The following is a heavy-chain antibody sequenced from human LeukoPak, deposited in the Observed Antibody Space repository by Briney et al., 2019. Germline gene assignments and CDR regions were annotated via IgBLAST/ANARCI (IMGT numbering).Heavy chain of an antibody. CDR3: AKDPQNTAMVTADY. CDR2: ISGSGGST. J-gene: IGHJ4*02. V-gene: IGHV3-23*01. CDR1: GFTFSSYA. D-gene: IGHD5-18*01. Sequence: PGGSLRLSCAASGFTFSSYAMRWVRQAPGKGLEWVSAISGSGGSTYYADSVKGRFTISRDNSKNTLYLQMNSLRAEDTAVYYCAKDPQNTAMVTADYWGQGTLVTVSS.